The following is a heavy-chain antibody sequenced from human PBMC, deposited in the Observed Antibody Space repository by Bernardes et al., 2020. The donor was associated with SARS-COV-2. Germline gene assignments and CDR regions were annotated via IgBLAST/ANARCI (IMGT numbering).Heavy chain of an antibody. V-gene: IGHV3-23*01. CDR2: ISSSGASR. CDR3: AKGGPGVTGDAFDV. CDR1: GFTFSIYA. D-gene: IGHD2-8*01. J-gene: IGHJ3*01. Sequence: GSLRLSCEASGFTFSIYAMSWVRQAPGTGPEWVSAISSSGASRYYADSVKGRSTISRDNSKNTLFLQMNGLRAEDTAVYYCAKGGPGVTGDAFDVWGHGTMVTVSS.